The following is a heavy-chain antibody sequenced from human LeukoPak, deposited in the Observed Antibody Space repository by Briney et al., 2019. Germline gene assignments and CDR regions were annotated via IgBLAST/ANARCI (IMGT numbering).Heavy chain of an antibody. D-gene: IGHD2-8*01. CDR1: GFAFSTYA. V-gene: IGHV3-23*01. CDR2: IIGRGGST. Sequence: PGGSLRLSCAASGFAFSTYAMSWVRQARGKGLEGVSGIIGRGGSTYYADSVKGRFTISRDNSKTTLYLQMNSLRAEDTAIYYCAKAGCTNIVCYLNYWGQGTLVTVSS. J-gene: IGHJ4*02. CDR3: AKAGCTNIVCYLNY.